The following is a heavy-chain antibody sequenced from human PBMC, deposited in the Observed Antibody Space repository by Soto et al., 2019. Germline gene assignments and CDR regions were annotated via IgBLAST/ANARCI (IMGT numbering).Heavy chain of an antibody. CDR1: GRSVREDY. CDR3: VRTVPQGSGDV. CDR2: IYNIGRT. V-gene: IGHV4-4*08. D-gene: IGHD3-10*01. J-gene: IGHJ3*01. Sequence: QVQLQESGPGLVKPSETLSLTCSVSGRSVREDYWCWIRQSPGKGLEWIGYIYNIGRTTYNPSLQSRVTMSVDTSKNQFSLRLSSVTAADTAIYYCVRTVPQGSGDVWGRGTRVTVSS.